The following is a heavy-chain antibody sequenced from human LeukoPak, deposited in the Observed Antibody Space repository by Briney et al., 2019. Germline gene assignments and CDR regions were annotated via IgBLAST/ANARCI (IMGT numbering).Heavy chain of an antibody. Sequence: PSVKLSCKASGYTFTSYGISWVRQAPGQGLEWMGWISAYNSNTNYAQKLQARVTMTTDTSTSTAYTELRSLRSDVTAVYYGARGYYSGGRCYHPYYYYMDVWGKGTTVTVSS. D-gene: IGHD2-15*01. CDR3: ARGYYSGGRCYHPYYYYMDV. J-gene: IGHJ6*03. V-gene: IGHV1-18*01. CDR2: ISAYNSNT. CDR1: GYTFTSYG.